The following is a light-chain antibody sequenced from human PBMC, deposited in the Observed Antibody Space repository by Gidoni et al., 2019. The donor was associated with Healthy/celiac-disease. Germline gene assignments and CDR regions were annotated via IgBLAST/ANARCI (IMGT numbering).Light chain of an antibody. CDR3: QSADSSGTYVV. J-gene: IGLJ2*01. CDR2: KDS. V-gene: IGLV3-25*03. CDR1: ALPKQY. Sequence: SYELTQPPSVSVSPGQTARITCSGDALPKQYADWYQQKPGQAPVLVIYKDSERPSGIPERFSGSSSGRTVTLTISGVQAEDEADYYCQSADSSGTYVVFGGGTKLTVI.